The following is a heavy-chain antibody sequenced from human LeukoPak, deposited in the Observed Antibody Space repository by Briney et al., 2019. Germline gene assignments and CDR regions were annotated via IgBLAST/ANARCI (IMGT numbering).Heavy chain of an antibody. V-gene: IGHV3-48*01. CDR1: GFTFSSYA. Sequence: GGSLRLSCAASGFTFSSYAMSWVRQAPGKGLEWVSYISSSSSTIYYADSVKGRFTISRDNAKNSLYLQMNSLRAEDTAVYYCASTLVIDYFDYWGQGTLVTVSS. D-gene: IGHD3-9*01. CDR2: ISSSSSTI. J-gene: IGHJ4*02. CDR3: ASTLVIDYFDY.